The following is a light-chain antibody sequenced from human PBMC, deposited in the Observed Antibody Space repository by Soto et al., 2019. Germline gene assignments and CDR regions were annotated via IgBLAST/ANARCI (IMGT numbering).Light chain of an antibody. J-gene: IGKJ3*01. V-gene: IGKV3-15*01. CDR3: QQYNNWPPFS. Sequence: EIVMRQSPATMSVSPGERATLACRASQSISSNLAWYQQKNGQTPRLLIYGASTRAAGIPARFSGSGSGTDFTLTISSLQSEDFAVYYCQQYNNWPPFSFGPGTMVD. CDR2: GAS. CDR1: QSISSN.